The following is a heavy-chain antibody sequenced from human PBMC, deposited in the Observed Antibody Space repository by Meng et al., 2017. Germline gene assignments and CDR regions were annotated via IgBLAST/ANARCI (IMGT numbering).Heavy chain of an antibody. J-gene: IGHJ4*02. V-gene: IGHV4-34*01. Sequence: QLKLQQWGAVLFEPSETVPLACAVYGGSFSGYYWSWIRQPPGKGLEWIGEINHSGSTNYNPSLKSRVTMSLDTSKNQFSLRLSSVTAADTAVYYCARSHSVTIVAFDYWGQGTLVTVSS. D-gene: IGHD4-17*01. CDR1: GGSFSGYY. CDR2: INHSGST. CDR3: ARSHSVTIVAFDY.